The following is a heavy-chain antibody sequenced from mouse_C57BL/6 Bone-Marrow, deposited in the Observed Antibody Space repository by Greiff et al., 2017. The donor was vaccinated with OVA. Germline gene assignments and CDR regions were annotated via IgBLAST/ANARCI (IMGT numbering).Heavy chain of an antibody. D-gene: IGHD2-1*01. CDR3: ARDGNYGTRYFDV. CDR1: GFNIKDYY. J-gene: IGHJ1*03. Sequence: VQLQQSGAELVQPGASVKLSCTASGFNIKDYYMHWVKQRTEQGLEWIGRIDPEDGETKYATKFQGKATITADTSSNTAYLQLSSLTSEDTAVYYCARDGNYGTRYFDVWGTGTTVTVSS. V-gene: IGHV14-2*01. CDR2: IDPEDGET.